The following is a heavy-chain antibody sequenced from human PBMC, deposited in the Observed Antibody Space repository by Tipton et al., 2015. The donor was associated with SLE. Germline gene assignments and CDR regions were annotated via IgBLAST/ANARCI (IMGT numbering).Heavy chain of an antibody. D-gene: IGHD2-8*01. CDR1: GGSIGTHY. J-gene: IGHJ4*02. Sequence: LRLSCTVSGGSIGTHYWSWIRQPPGKGLEWIGYIYYSGSTNYNPSLKSRVTMSVDTSKNQFSLEVRSVTAADTAVYYCVRLRSKVLIDYWGQGTLVTVSS. CDR2: IYYSGST. V-gene: IGHV4-59*11. CDR3: VRLRSKVLIDY.